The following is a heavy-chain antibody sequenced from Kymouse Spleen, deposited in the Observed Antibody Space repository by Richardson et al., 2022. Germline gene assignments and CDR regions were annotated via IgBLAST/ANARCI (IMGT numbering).Heavy chain of an antibody. J-gene: IGHJ3*02. D-gene: IGHD1-1*01,IGHD1-20*01,IGHD1-7*01. CDR3: ARDWNHDAFDI. CDR2: INHSGST. CDR1: GGSFSGYY. Sequence: QVQLQQWGAGLLKPSETLSLTCAVYGGSFSGYYWSWIRQPPGKGLEWIGEINHSGSTNYNPSLKSRVTISVDTSKNQFSLKLSSVTAADTAVYYCARDWNHDAFDIWGQGTMVTVSS. V-gene: IGHV4-34*01.